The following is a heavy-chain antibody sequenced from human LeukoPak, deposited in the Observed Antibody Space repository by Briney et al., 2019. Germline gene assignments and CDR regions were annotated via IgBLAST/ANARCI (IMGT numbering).Heavy chain of an antibody. D-gene: IGHD6-19*01. CDR1: GGSISSSSYY. V-gene: IGHV4-39*07. CDR3: ARLDPNSSGWYYFDY. CDR2: IHYSGST. J-gene: IGHJ4*02. Sequence: SETLSLTCTVSGGSISSSSYYWGWIRQPPGKGLEWIASIHYSGSTHYNPSLKSRVTMSRDTSNNRFSLTLTSMTAADTAMYYCARLDPNSSGWYYFDYWGQGTLVTVSS.